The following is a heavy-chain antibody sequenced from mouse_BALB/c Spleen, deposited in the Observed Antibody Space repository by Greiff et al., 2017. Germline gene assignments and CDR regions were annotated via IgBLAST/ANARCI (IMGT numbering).Heavy chain of an antibody. CDR3: ARRVRSPWLAMDY. Sequence: QVQLKQSGAELMKPGASVKISCKATGYTFSSYWIEWVKQRPGHGLEWIGEILPGSGSTNYNEKFKGKATFTADTSSNTAYMQLSSLTSEDSAVYYCARRVRSPWLAMDYWGQGTSVTVSS. V-gene: IGHV1-9*01. CDR1: GYTFSSYW. J-gene: IGHJ4*01. D-gene: IGHD2-14*01. CDR2: ILPGSGST.